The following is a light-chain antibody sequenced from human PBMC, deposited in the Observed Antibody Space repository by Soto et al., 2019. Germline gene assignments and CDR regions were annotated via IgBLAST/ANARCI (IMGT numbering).Light chain of an antibody. J-gene: IGKJ4*01. Sequence: EIVMSQSPATLSVSPGERATLSCRASQSVSNNLAWYQQKPGQAPRLLIYAASTRATGIPARFNGSGSATEFTLTISSLHSEDFAVYYCQQYNNWPPLTFGGGTKVVIK. CDR1: QSVSNN. V-gene: IGKV3-15*01. CDR3: QQYNNWPPLT. CDR2: AAS.